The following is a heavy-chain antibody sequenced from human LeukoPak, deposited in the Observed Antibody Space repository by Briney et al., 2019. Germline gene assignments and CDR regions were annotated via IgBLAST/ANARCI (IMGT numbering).Heavy chain of an antibody. CDR2: ISYDGNKK. V-gene: IGHV3-30*04. CDR3: ARGGVYGYSGYDYFDS. D-gene: IGHD5-12*01. CDR1: GFTLSSYA. J-gene: IGHJ4*02. Sequence: GNSLRLSCEASGFTLSSYAVHWVRQAPGKGLEWVAVISYDGNKKYYADSLEGRFTISRDTSKNTLFLQMNSLRAEDTAVYYCARGGVYGYSGYDYFDSWGQGTLVTVSS.